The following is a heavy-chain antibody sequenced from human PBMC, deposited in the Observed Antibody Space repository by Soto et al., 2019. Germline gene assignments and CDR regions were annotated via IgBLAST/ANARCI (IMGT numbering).Heavy chain of an antibody. CDR3: ARDGSNRAQGAFDI. V-gene: IGHV3-33*01. CDR1: GFTFSSYG. J-gene: IGHJ3*02. Sequence: QVQLVESGGGVVQPGRSLRLSCAASGFTFSSYGMHWVRQAPGKGLEWVAVIWYDGSNKYYADSVKGRFTISRDNSKNTLYLQMNSLRAEDTAVYYCARDGSNRAQGAFDIWGQGTMVTVSS. CDR2: IWYDGSNK. D-gene: IGHD3-10*01.